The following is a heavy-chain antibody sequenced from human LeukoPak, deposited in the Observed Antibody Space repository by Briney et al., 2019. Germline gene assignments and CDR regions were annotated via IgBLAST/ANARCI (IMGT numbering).Heavy chain of an antibody. CDR2: INPSGGST. CDR3: AREGYSSSSGDAFDI. CDR1: GYTFTSYY. V-gene: IGHV1-46*01. Sequence: ASVKVSCKASGYTFTSYYMHWVRQAPGQGLEWMGIINPSGGSTSYAQKFQGRVTMTRDMSTSTVYMELSSLRSEDTAVYYCAREGYSSSSGDAFDIWGQGTMVTVSS. J-gene: IGHJ3*02. D-gene: IGHD6-6*01.